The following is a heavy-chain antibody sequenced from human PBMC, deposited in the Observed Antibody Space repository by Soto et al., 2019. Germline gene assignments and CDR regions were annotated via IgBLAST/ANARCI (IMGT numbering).Heavy chain of an antibody. Sequence: GSLRLSCAASGFTFSSYAMSWVRQAPGKGLEWVSAISGSGGSTYYADSVKGRFTISRDNSKNTLYLQMNSLRAEDTAVYYCAKTPTVTTIFLLDYWGQGTLVTVSS. J-gene: IGHJ4*02. V-gene: IGHV3-23*01. D-gene: IGHD4-17*01. CDR2: ISGSGGST. CDR1: GFTFSSYA. CDR3: AKTPTVTTIFLLDY.